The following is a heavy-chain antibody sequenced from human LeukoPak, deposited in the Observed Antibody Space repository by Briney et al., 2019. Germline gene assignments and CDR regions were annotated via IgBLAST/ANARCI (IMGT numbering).Heavy chain of an antibody. D-gene: IGHD3-22*01. V-gene: IGHV1-69*13. CDR1: GGTFSSYA. CDR2: IIPIFGTA. CDR3: AGGVRRYYYDSSGYYPIRAFDI. Sequence: SVKVSCKASGGTFSSYAISWVRQAPGQGLEWMGGIIPIFGTANYAQKFQGRVTITADESTSTAYMELSSLRSEDTAVYYCAGGVRRYYYDSSGYYPIRAFDIWGQGTMVTVSP. J-gene: IGHJ3*02.